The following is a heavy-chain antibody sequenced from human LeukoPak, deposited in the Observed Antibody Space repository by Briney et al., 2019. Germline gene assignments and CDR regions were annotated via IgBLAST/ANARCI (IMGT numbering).Heavy chain of an antibody. CDR2: INHSGST. D-gene: IGHD1-26*01. Sequence: SETLSLTCAVYGGSFSGYYWSWIRHPPGKGLEWIGEINHSGSTNYNPSLKSRVTISVDTSKNQFSLKLSSVTAADTAVYYCARGHIDSGSYRPTLFDYWGQGTLVTVSS. V-gene: IGHV4-34*01. CDR1: GGSFSGYY. CDR3: ARGHIDSGSYRPTLFDY. J-gene: IGHJ4*02.